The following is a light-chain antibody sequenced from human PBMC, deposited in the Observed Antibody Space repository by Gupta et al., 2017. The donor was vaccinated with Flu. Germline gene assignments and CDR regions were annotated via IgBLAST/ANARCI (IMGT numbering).Light chain of an antibody. J-gene: IGLJ2*01. CDR3: QVRDSTVK. V-gene: IGLV3-9*01. Sequence: SYDLTQPLSVSVALGPTARITCAANNIGTENVHWYRQKSGQAPVLVIYRDSNRPSGISERISGSNSGNTATLTISRAQAGDEGDYYCQVRDSTVKFGGGTKLTVL. CDR1: NIGTEN. CDR2: RDS.